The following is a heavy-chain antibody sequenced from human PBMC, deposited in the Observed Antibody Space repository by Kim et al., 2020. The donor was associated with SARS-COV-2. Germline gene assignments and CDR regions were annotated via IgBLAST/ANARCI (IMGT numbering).Heavy chain of an antibody. Sequence: NPTRKRRVTISVDTSKNQFSMKLSSVTAADTAVYYCARRGLLGMEYYFDYWGQGTLVTVSS. V-gene: IGHV4-39*01. CDR3: ARRGLLGMEYYFDY. D-gene: IGHD7-27*01. J-gene: IGHJ4*02.